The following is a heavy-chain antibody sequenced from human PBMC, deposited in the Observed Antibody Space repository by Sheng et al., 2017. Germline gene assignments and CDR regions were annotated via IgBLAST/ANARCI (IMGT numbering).Heavy chain of an antibody. CDR3: ARTVVVVIATEYYYYYYMDV. V-gene: IGHV1-69*04. D-gene: IGHD2-21*01. CDR1: GGTFSSYA. Sequence: QVQLVQSGAEVKKPGSSVKVSCKASGGTFSSYAISWVRQAPGQGLEWMGGIIPILGIANYAQKFQGRVTITADKSTSTAYMELSSLRSEDTAVYYCARTVVVVIATEYYYYYYMDVWGKGTTVTVSS. J-gene: IGHJ6*03. CDR2: IIPILGIA.